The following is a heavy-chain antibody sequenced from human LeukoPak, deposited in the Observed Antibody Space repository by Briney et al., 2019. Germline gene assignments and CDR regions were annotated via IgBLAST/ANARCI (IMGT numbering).Heavy chain of an antibody. CDR3: ARDRSSALFDY. Sequence: PGGSLRLSCAASGFTVSSNYMSWVRQAPGKGLEWVSVIYSGGSTYYADSVKGRFTISRDNSKNTLYLQMNSLRAEDTAVYYCARDRSSALFDYWGQGTLVTVSS. CDR2: IYSGGST. J-gene: IGHJ4*02. V-gene: IGHV3-53*01. D-gene: IGHD6-6*01. CDR1: GFTVSSNY.